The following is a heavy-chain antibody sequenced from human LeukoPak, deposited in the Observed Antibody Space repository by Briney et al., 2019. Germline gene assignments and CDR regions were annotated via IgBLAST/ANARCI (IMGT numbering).Heavy chain of an antibody. D-gene: IGHD1-26*01. CDR2: FYTSGSA. CDR1: GDSISTFY. Sequence: SETLSLTCTVFGDSISTFYWSWVRQQPAGKGLEWIGRFYTSGSANYNASLQSRVTMSVDTSKNQFFLKLNSVTAADTAVYYCARGYRGLPDFEYWGQGILVTVSS. CDR3: ARGYRGLPDFEY. V-gene: IGHV4-4*07. J-gene: IGHJ4*02.